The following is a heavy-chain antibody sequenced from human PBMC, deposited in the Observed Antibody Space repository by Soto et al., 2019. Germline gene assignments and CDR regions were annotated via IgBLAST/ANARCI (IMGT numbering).Heavy chain of an antibody. Sequence: SETLSLTCTVSGGSISSYYWSWIRQPPGKGLEWIGYIYYSGSTNYNPSLKSRVTISVDTSKNQFSLKLSSVTAADTAVYYCARDAGYCNSVSCYPYNMDVWGQGTTVTVSS. CDR3: ARDAGYCNSVSCYPYNMDV. CDR2: IYYSGST. D-gene: IGHD2-15*01. V-gene: IGHV4-59*01. CDR1: GGSISSYY. J-gene: IGHJ6*02.